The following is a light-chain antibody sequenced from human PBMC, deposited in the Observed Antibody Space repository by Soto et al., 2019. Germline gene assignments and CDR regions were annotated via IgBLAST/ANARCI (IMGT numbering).Light chain of an antibody. J-gene: IGKJ1*01. CDR2: KAS. V-gene: IGKV1-5*03. CDR3: QQYHSYSRKRT. CDR1: QTISSW. Sequence: DIQRPPSPSTPSVCVVYRVPITVRALQTISSWLAWYQPQPGKAPKLLIYKASTLKSGVPSRFSGSGSGTEFTLTIRSLQPDAFATSYCQQYHSYSRKRTGGQGNPGDIK.